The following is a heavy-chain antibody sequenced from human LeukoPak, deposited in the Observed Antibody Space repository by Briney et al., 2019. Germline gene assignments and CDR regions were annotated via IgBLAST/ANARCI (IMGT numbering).Heavy chain of an antibody. Sequence: SETLSLTCTVSGGSITNYYWTWIRQPPGKGLEWIGYIHYSGSTNYNPSLKSRVTISVDTSKNQFSLKLSSVTAADTAVYYCARASVTYYYYYHMDVWGKGTTVTVSS. CDR2: IHYSGST. CDR1: GGSITNYY. D-gene: IGHD4-11*01. V-gene: IGHV4-59*01. J-gene: IGHJ6*03. CDR3: ARASVTYYYYYHMDV.